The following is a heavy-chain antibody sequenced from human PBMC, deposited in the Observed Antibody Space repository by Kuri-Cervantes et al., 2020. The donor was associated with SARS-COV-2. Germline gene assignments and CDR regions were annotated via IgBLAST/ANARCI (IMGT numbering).Heavy chain of an antibody. CDR2: INHSGST. V-gene: IGHV4-34*01. Sequence: ESLKISCAASGFTFSNAWMSWVRQAPGKGLEWIGEINHSGSTNYNPSLKSRVTISVDTSKNQFSLKLSSVTAADTAVYYCARGWIVATISSNWFDPWGQGTLVTVSS. D-gene: IGHD5-12*01. CDR3: ARGWIVATISSNWFDP. CDR1: GFTFSNAW. J-gene: IGHJ5*02.